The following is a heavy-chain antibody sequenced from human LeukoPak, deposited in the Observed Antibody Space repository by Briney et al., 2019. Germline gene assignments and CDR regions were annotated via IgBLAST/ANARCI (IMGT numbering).Heavy chain of an antibody. CDR2: IYYSGST. J-gene: IGHJ5*02. V-gene: IGHV4-61*08. D-gene: IGHD2-15*01. CDR1: GGSISTSGSY. CDR3: ARERGGGYCSGGSCLNWFDP. Sequence: SETLSLTCTVSGGSISTSGSYWGWVRQPPGKGLEWIGYIYYSGSTNYNPSLKSRGTISVDTSKNQFSLKLSSVTAADTAVYYCARERGGGYCSGGSCLNWFDPWGQGTLVTVSS.